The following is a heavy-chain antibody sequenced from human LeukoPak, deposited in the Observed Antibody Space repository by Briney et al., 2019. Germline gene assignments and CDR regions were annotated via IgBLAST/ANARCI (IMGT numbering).Heavy chain of an antibody. CDR1: SSSTYY. J-gene: IGHJ4*02. CDR2: ISGSGGST. V-gene: IGHV3-23*01. Sequence: SSSTYYWGWIRQPPGKGLEWVSAISGSGGSTYYADSVKGRFTTSRDNSKNTLYLQMNSLRAEDTAVYYCSKPYYDIFTGYSQLYSFDYWGQGTLVTVSS. CDR3: SKPYYDIFTGYSQLYSFDY. D-gene: IGHD3-9*01.